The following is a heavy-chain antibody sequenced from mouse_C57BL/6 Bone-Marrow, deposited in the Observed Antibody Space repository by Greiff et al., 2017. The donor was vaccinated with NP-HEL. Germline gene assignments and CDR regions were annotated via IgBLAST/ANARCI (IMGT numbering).Heavy chain of an antibody. Sequence: VQLQQSGPELVKPGASVKISCKASGYTFTDYYMNWVKQSHGESLEWIGDINPNNGGTSYNQKFKGKATLTVDKSSSTAYMELRSLTSEDSAVYYCARWGTTVVGYYYAMDYWGQGTSVTVSS. V-gene: IGHV1-26*01. D-gene: IGHD1-1*01. CDR2: INPNNGGT. CDR3: ARWGTTVVGYYYAMDY. CDR1: GYTFTDYY. J-gene: IGHJ4*01.